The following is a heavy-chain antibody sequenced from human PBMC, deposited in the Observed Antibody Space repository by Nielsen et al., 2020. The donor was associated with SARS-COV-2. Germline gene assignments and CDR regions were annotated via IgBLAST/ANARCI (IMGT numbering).Heavy chain of an antibody. J-gene: IGHJ4*02. CDR3: ARGEATRQ. V-gene: IGHV3-74*01. CDR1: GCTFSSYW. D-gene: IGHD5-24*01. Sequence: GESLKISGAASGCTFSSYWMHWVRQAPGKGLVWVSRINSDGSSTSYADSVKGRFTISRDNAKNTLYLQMNSLRAEDTAVYYCARGEATRQWGQGTLVTVSS. CDR2: INSDGSST.